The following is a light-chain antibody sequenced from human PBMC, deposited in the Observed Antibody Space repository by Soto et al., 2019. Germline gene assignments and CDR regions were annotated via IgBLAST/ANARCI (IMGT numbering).Light chain of an antibody. Sequence: DIQMTQSPSTPSASVGDTVTITCRASQSISTYLAWYQQKPGKAPQFLIHQASSLESGVPSRFSGSGSGTEFTLTIGGLQPDDFATYYCQQYYGYSYTFGQGTKLEIK. CDR2: QAS. J-gene: IGKJ2*01. CDR1: QSISTY. CDR3: QQYYGYSYT. V-gene: IGKV1-5*03.